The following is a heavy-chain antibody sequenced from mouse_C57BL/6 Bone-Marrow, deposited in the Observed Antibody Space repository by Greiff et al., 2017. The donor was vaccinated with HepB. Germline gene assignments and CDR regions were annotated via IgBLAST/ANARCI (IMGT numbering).Heavy chain of an antibody. CDR2: ISDGGSYT. Sequence: VQLKESGGGLVKPGGSLKLSCAASGFTFSSYAMSWVRQTPEKRLEWVATISDGGSYTYYPDNVKGRFTISRDNAKNNLYLQMSHLKSEDTAMYYCAREEFAYWGQGTLVTVSA. CDR1: GFTFSSYA. CDR3: AREEFAY. V-gene: IGHV5-4*01. J-gene: IGHJ3*01.